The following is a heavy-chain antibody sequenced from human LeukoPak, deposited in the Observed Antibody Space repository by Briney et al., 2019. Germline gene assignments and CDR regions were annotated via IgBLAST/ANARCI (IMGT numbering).Heavy chain of an antibody. V-gene: IGHV3-30-3*01. D-gene: IGHD5/OR15-5a*01. CDR2: ISDDGGNK. CDR3: ARSVESPSVYYYYGMDV. Sequence: GGSLRLSCATSGFTFSGYAMHRVRQAPGEGLEWVALISDDGGNKYYADSVKGRFTISRDNSKNTLYLQMNSLRAEDTALYYCARSVESPSVYYYYGMDVWGQGTTVTVSS. CDR1: GFTFSGYA. J-gene: IGHJ6*02.